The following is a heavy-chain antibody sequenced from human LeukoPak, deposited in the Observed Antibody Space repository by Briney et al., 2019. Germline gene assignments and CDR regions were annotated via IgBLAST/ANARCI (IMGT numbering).Heavy chain of an antibody. CDR1: GFTFSDYY. Sequence: GGSLRLSCAASGFTFSDYYMSWIRQAPGKGLEWVSYISSSGNTTYHADSVKGRFTISRDNAKNSLYLQMSSLRAEDTAVYYCARDGSSSWYFDYWGQGTLVTVSS. D-gene: IGHD6-13*01. V-gene: IGHV3-11*04. CDR2: ISSSGNTT. J-gene: IGHJ4*02. CDR3: ARDGSSSWYFDY.